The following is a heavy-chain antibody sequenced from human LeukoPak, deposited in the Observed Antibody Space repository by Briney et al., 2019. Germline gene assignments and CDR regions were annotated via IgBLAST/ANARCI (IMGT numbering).Heavy chain of an antibody. Sequence: ASVKVSCKASGYTFTTYLIHWVRQAPGQGLEWMGEINTNSGGTNYAPKFQGRVTMTRATSTSTVYMELSSRRSDDTASCWCARDPANGRTDSFDIGGQGTMVTVSS. D-gene: IGHD1-26*01. CDR2: INTNSGGT. J-gene: IGHJ3*02. CDR3: ARDPANGRTDSFDI. V-gene: IGHV1-46*01. CDR1: GYTFTTYL.